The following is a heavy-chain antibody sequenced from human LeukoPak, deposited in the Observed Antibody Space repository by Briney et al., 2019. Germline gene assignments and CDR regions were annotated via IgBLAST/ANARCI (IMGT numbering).Heavy chain of an antibody. D-gene: IGHD3-10*01. CDR2: TSSDLNVK. Sequence: GGSLRLSCAASGFTFRNYVIHWVRQAPGKGLEWVAVTSSDLNVKLYADSVKGRFTFSRDNSRSTLYLQMNSLRPEDTAIYYCAREGYYGSGSPPSLYFDHWGQGTLVTVSS. CDR1: GFTFRNYV. CDR3: AREGYYGSGSPPSLYFDH. J-gene: IGHJ4*02. V-gene: IGHV3-30-3*01.